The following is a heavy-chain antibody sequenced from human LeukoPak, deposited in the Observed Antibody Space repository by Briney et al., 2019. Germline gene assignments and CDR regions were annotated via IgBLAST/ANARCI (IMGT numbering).Heavy chain of an antibody. CDR1: GFAFSSYW. Sequence: GRSLRLSCAASGFAFSSYWLHWVRQAPGKGLVWVSRINSDGSSITYADSVKGRFTISRDNAKNTLFLQMNSLRVEDTAVYYCAREGRVSGYDFDCWGQGTLVTVSS. D-gene: IGHD5-12*01. CDR3: AREGRVSGYDFDC. J-gene: IGHJ4*02. V-gene: IGHV3-74*03. CDR2: INSDGSSI.